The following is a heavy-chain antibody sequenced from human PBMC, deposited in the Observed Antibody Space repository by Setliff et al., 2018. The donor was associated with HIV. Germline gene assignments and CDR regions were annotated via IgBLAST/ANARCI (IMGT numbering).Heavy chain of an antibody. CDR2: IWYDGNKK. CDR3: ARDTSNYYGSGSYYPGDY. CDR1: GFAFSTFA. Sequence: LRLSCTASGFAFSTFAMHWVRQAPGKGLEWVAVIWYDGNKKDYGDSVRGRFTISRDNAKNSLYLQMNSLRAEDTALYYCARDTSNYYGSGSYYPGDYWGQGTLVTVSS. V-gene: IGHV3-33*01. D-gene: IGHD3-10*01. J-gene: IGHJ4*02.